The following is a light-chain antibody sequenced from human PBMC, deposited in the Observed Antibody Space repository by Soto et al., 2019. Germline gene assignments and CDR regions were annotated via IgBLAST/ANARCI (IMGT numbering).Light chain of an antibody. CDR2: AAS. CDR3: LQDHDDSWT. J-gene: IGKJ1*01. CDR1: QSISSY. Sequence: DIQMTKSPTSLSASVGDRVTITCRASQSISSYLNWYQQKPGKAPKLLIYAASSLQSGVPSRFRGSRSGTEFTLTVSSLQPEDFATYYCLQDHDDSWTFGQGTKVDIK. V-gene: IGKV1-39*01.